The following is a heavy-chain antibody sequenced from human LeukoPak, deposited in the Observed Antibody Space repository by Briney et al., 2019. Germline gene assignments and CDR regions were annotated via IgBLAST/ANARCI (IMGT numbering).Heavy chain of an antibody. V-gene: IGHV1-2*02. CDR1: GYTFTGFY. Sequence: ASVKVSCKASGYTFTGFYIHWVRQAPGQGLEWMGWINPNSGGTNYAQKFQGRVTMTRDTSISTAYMELSRLRSDDTAVYYCATSAGYDFWSGYKPDYWGQGTLVTVSS. D-gene: IGHD3-3*01. CDR2: INPNSGGT. CDR3: ATSAGYDFWSGYKPDY. J-gene: IGHJ4*02.